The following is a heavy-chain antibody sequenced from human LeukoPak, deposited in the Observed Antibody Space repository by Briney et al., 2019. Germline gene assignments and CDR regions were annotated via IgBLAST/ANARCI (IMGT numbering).Heavy chain of an antibody. CDR2: TSYDGSNK. CDR1: GFTFSRYA. J-gene: IGHJ4*02. Sequence: PGGSLRLSCAASGFTFSRYAMSWVRQAPGKGLEWVAVTSYDGSNKNYADSVKGRFTISRDKSKNTLYLQMNSLRIEDTAVYYCARGSPPDYWGQGTLVTVSS. V-gene: IGHV3-30-3*01. CDR3: ARGSPPDY.